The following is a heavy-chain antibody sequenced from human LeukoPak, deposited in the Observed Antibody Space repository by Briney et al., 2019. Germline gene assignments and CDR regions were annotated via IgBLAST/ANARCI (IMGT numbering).Heavy chain of an antibody. CDR1: GYTFTGYY. J-gene: IGHJ3*02. D-gene: IGHD3-22*01. CDR3: ARVVVKYYYDSSGLGAFDI. Sequence: ASVKVSCKASGYTFTGYYMHWVRQAPGQGLEWMGWINPNSGGTNYAQKFQGRVTMTRDTSISTAYMELSRLRSDDTAVYYCARVVVKYYYDSSGLGAFDIWGQGTMVTVSS. CDR2: INPNSGGT. V-gene: IGHV1-2*02.